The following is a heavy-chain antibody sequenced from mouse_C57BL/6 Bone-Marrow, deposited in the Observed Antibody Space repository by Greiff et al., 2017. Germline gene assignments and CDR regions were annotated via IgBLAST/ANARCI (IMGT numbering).Heavy chain of an antibody. Sequence: EVMLVESGAELVKPGASVKLSCTASGFNITDYYMHWVKQRTEQGLEWIGRIDPEDGETKYAPKFQGKATITADTSSNTAYLQLSSLTSEDTAVYYCARGAYWGQGTLVTVSA. J-gene: IGHJ3*01. CDR1: GFNITDYY. V-gene: IGHV14-2*01. CDR2: IDPEDGET. CDR3: ARGAY.